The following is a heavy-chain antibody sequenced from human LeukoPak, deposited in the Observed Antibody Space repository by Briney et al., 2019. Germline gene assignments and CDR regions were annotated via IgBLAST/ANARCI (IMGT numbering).Heavy chain of an antibody. D-gene: IGHD6-19*01. J-gene: IGHJ6*02. CDR1: GFIFSNYA. Sequence: PGGSLRLSCAASGFIFSNYAMSWVRQAPGKGLEWVSAISGSGGSTYYADSVKGRFTISRDNSKNTLYLQMNSLRAEDTAVYYCAKNLRGRGVMQWLVLSHYYGMDVWGQGTTVTVSS. CDR3: AKNLRGRGVMQWLVLSHYYGMDV. CDR2: ISGSGGST. V-gene: IGHV3-23*01.